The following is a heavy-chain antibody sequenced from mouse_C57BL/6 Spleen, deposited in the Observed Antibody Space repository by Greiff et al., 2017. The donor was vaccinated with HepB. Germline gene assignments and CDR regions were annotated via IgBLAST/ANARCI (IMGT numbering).Heavy chain of an antibody. Sequence: EVKVVESGGGLVQPKGSLKLSCAASGFTFNTYAMHWVRQAPGKGLEWVARIRSKSSNYATYYADSVKDRFTISRDDSQSMLYLQMNNLKTEDTAMYYCVRAPSYYGSSHYAMDYWGQGTSVTVSS. CDR3: VRAPSYYGSSHYAMDY. D-gene: IGHD1-1*01. J-gene: IGHJ4*01. V-gene: IGHV10-3*01. CDR2: IRSKSSNYAT. CDR1: GFTFNTYA.